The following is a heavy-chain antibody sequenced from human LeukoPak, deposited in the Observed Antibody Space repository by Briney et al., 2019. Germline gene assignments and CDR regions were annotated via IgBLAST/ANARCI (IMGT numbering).Heavy chain of an antibody. Sequence: ESGGSLRLSCAASGFTFSSYWMHWVRQAPGKGLVWVSRINSDGSSTSYADSVKGRFTISRDNAKNTLYLQMNSLRAEDTAVYYCAKVMVGGAPVYAFDIWGQGTMVTVSS. CDR3: AKVMVGGAPVYAFDI. D-gene: IGHD3-10*01. CDR1: GFTFSSYW. J-gene: IGHJ3*02. CDR2: INSDGSST. V-gene: IGHV3-74*01.